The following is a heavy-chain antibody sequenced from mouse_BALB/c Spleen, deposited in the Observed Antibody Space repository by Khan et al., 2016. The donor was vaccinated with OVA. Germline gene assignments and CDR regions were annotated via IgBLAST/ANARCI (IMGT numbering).Heavy chain of an antibody. J-gene: IGHJ4*01. CDR1: GFSLTDYG. CDR3: AKLLWSHYYAMDY. V-gene: IGHV2-6-5*01. Sequence: QVQLKQSGPGLVAPLQSLSITCTVSGFSLTDYGVGWIRQPPGKGLEWLGGIWGGGTTYYNSDLKSRLSISKGNTKCRVCLKMNSLQPADTATYSCAKLLWSHYYAMDYWGQGTSVTVSS. D-gene: IGHD1-1*02. CDR2: IWGGGTT.